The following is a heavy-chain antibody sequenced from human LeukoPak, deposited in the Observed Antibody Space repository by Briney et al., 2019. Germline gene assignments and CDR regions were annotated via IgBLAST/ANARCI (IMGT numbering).Heavy chain of an antibody. V-gene: IGHV1-18*01. CDR1: GYTFTSYG. Sequence: ASVKVSCKASGYTFTSYGINWVRQAPGQGLEWMGWISAYNGNTNYAQNLQGRVTMTADTSTDTSTTIAYMELRSLRSDDTAVYYCARSSIVGATPFDYWGQGTLVTVSS. CDR3: ARSSIVGATPFDY. CDR2: ISAYNGNT. J-gene: IGHJ4*02. D-gene: IGHD1-26*01.